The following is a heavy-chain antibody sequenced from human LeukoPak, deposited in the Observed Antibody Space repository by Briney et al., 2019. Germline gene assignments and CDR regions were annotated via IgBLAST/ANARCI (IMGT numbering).Heavy chain of an antibody. CDR1: GYTFTSYA. CDR3: ARDGMDYYGSVSVVY. CDR2: INAGNGNT. D-gene: IGHD3-10*01. J-gene: IGHJ4*02. V-gene: IGHV1-3*01. Sequence: GASVKVSCKASGYTFTSYAMHWVRQAPGQRLEWMGWINAGNGNTKYSQKFQGRVTITRDTSASTAYMELSSLRSEDTAVYYCARDGMDYYGSVSVVYWGQGTLVTVSS.